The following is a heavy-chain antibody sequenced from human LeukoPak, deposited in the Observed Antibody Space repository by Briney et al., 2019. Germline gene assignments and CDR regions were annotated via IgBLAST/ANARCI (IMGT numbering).Heavy chain of an antibody. CDR3: ARDLEMATTYYFDY. Sequence: ASVKVSCKASGYTFTGYYMHWVRQAPGQGLEWMGWINPNSGGTNYAQKFQGRVTMTRDTSISTAYIELSRLRSDNTAVYYCARDLEMATTYYFDYRGQGTLVTVSS. J-gene: IGHJ4*02. CDR1: GYTFTGYY. D-gene: IGHD5-24*01. V-gene: IGHV1-2*02. CDR2: INPNSGGT.